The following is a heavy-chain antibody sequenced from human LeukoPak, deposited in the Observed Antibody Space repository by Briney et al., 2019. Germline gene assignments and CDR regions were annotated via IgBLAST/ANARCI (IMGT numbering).Heavy chain of an antibody. V-gene: IGHV1-8*01. CDR1: GDTFTTYD. CDR2: MNPKSGNT. D-gene: IGHD3-3*01. J-gene: IGHJ6*03. CDR3: GRAITIFDYYYMDV. Sequence: ASVKVSCKASGDTFTTYDINWVRQAPGQRLEWMGWMNPKSGNTVYAQKFQGRVIMTRDTSKSTAYMEPSSLRSEDTAVYYCGRAITIFDYYYMDVWGKGSTVTVSS.